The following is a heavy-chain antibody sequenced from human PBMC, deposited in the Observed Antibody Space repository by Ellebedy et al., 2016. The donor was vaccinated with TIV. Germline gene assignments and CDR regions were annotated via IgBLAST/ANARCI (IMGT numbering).Heavy chain of an antibody. V-gene: IGHV3-74*01. Sequence: PGGSLRLSCAASGFTFSSYWMYWVRQAPGKGPVWVSRIKSDGRDTDYADSVKVRFTISRDNAKNTLSLQMNSLSAEDTAIYYCARDFYLDVWGQGTTVTVSS. CDR3: ARDFYLDV. J-gene: IGHJ6*02. D-gene: IGHD2/OR15-2a*01. CDR1: GFTFSSYW. CDR2: IKSDGRDT.